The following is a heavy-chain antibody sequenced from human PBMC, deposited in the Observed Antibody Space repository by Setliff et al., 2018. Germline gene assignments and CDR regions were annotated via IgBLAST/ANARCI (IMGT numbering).Heavy chain of an antibody. J-gene: IGHJ4*02. CDR3: ARGRNVAARLLDS. Sequence: SETLSLTCTVSDGSLSTYYWSWIRQPPGKGLEFIGYVYYSGTANYNPSLKSRVTIAVDTSNNQFSLKLTSVTAADTAVYYCARGRNVAARLLDSWGQGARVTVSS. CDR2: VYYSGTA. CDR1: DGSLSTYY. V-gene: IGHV4-59*12. D-gene: IGHD6-6*01.